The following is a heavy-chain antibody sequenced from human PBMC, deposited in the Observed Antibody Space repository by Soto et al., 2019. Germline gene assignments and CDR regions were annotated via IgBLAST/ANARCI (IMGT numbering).Heavy chain of an antibody. V-gene: IGHV5-51*01. D-gene: IGHD6-13*01. Sequence: PVESLKISCKASGYSLLTYYLIAWVRQMPGSGLEWIGMLYRCYSHTIYRSSCQGQVTISVDKSINTTLLRWGCLKASDTAISYCARRQCAGNSWLSFDPCGQVTLVTV. CDR2: LYRCYSHT. J-gene: IGHJ5*02. CDR1: GYSLLTYYL. CDR3: ARRQCAGNSWLSFDP.